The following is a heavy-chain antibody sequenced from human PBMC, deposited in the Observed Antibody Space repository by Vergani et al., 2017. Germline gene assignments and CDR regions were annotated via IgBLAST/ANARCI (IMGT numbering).Heavy chain of an antibody. J-gene: IGHJ6*02. CDR1: GFTFSRYA. V-gene: IGHV3-23*01. Sequence: EVQLLESGGGLVQPGGSLRLSCAASGFTFSRYAMSWVRQAPGKGLEWVSAISGSGGSTYYADSVEGRFTISRDNSKNTLYLQMNSLRAEDTAVYYCAKDRDTVTNPFYYYYYGMDGWGQGTTVTVSS. D-gene: IGHD4-17*01. CDR3: AKDRDTVTNPFYYYYYGMDG. CDR2: ISGSGGST.